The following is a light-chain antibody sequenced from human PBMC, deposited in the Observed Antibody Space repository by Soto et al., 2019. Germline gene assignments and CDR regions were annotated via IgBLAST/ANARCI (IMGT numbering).Light chain of an antibody. CDR1: QGIRTF. CDR2: GAS. V-gene: IGKV1-39*01. J-gene: IGKJ4*01. CDR3: QQSDSTPLT. Sequence: DIQLTQSPSSLYASVGDRVTITCRASQGIRTFLNWYQHKPGEAPKYLIYGASVLQSGVPSRFSGSGSGTDFTLTITSLQPEDFATYYCQQSDSTPLTFGGGTKVENK.